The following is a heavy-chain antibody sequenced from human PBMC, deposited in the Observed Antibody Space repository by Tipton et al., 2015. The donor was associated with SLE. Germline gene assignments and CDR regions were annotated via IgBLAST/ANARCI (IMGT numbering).Heavy chain of an antibody. CDR3: ARHMSVTYANFDV. Sequence: GLVKPSETLSLICTVSGASMSGDYWSWIRQPPGGGLEWIGYVFYSGSTRYNPSLQSRVSFYIDTSKSQFSLRLSSVTAADTAVYYCARHMSVTYANFDVWGQGTVVTVSS. V-gene: IGHV4-59*08. D-gene: IGHD2-2*01. CDR2: VFYSGST. J-gene: IGHJ3*01. CDR1: GASMSGDY.